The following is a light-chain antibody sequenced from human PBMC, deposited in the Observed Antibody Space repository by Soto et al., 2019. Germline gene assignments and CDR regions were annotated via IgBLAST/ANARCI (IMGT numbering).Light chain of an antibody. CDR2: KAS. J-gene: IGKJ1*01. CDR1: QSISSW. CDR3: QQYNSYRWT. V-gene: IGKV1-5*03. Sequence: DIQMTQSPSTLSASVGDRVTITCRASQSISSWLAWYQQKPGKAPKLLIYKASSLDSGVPSRFSGSGSGTEFTLTISSLQPDDFATYYCQQYNSYRWTFGQGTKVEIK.